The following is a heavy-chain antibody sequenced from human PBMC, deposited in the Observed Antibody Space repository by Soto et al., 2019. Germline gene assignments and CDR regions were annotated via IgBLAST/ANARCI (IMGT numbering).Heavy chain of an antibody. J-gene: IGHJ5*02. Sequence: GASVKVSCKASVYTFTSNAITWVRQAPGQGLEWMGRISAYDGNTDYAQKFQGRVTMTTDASTNTAYLELGSLKSDDAAVYYCARVWGSYRAPSGGAGLDPWGQGTLVTVSS. CDR1: VYTFTSNA. CDR2: ISAYDGNT. V-gene: IGHV1-18*04. CDR3: ARVWGSYRAPSGGAGLDP. D-gene: IGHD3-16*02.